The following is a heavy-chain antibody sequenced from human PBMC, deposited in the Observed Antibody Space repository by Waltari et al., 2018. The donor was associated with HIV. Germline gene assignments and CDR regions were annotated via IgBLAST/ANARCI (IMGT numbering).Heavy chain of an antibody. J-gene: IGHJ5*02. CDR2: ISSSSSYI. CDR3: ARDPDSDWFDP. CDR1: GFTFSAYT. V-gene: IGHV3-21*01. Sequence: EVQLVESGGGLVKPGGSLRLSCAASGFTFSAYTINWVRQAPGKGLEWVSSISSSSSYIYYADAVKGRFTISRDNAKNSLYLQMNSLRAEDTAVYYCARDPDSDWFDPWGQGTLVTVSS. D-gene: IGHD2-21*01.